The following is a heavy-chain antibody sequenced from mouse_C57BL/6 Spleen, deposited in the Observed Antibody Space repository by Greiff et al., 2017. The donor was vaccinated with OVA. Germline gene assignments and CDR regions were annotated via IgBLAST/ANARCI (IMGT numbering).Heavy chain of an antibody. CDR3: AREYYGSSKGWYFEV. Sequence: QVQLQQPGAELVMPGASVKLSCKASGYTFTSYWMHWVKQRPGQGLEWIGEIDPSDSYTNYNQKFKGKSTLTVDTSSSTAYMQLSSLTSEDSAVYYCAREYYGSSKGWYFEVWGTGTTVTVSS. V-gene: IGHV1-69*01. CDR2: IDPSDSYT. J-gene: IGHJ1*03. D-gene: IGHD1-1*01. CDR1: GYTFTSYW.